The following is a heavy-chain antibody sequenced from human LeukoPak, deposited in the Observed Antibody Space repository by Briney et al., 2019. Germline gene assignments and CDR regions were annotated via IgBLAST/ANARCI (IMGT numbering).Heavy chain of an antibody. CDR1: GFTFSNYA. V-gene: IGHV3-23*01. CDR2: ISDNGGST. J-gene: IGHJ4*02. Sequence: QAGGSLRLSCAASGFTFSNYAMTWVRQAPGKGLEWGSAISDNGGSTHYADSVKGRFTISRDNSKNTLYLQMNSLRAEDTALYYCAREYGSGSYYYDYWGQGTLVTVSS. CDR3: AREYGSGSYYYDY. D-gene: IGHD3-10*01.